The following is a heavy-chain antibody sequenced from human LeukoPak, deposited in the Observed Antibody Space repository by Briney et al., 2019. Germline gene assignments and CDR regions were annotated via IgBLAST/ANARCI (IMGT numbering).Heavy chain of an antibody. CDR2: ISYDGSSK. CDR3: VTDSGSYYGAFDI. J-gene: IGHJ3*02. V-gene: IGHV3-30*12. Sequence: PGGSLRLSCAASGFTFSSHGMHCVRQAPGKGLEWVAVISYDGSSKYYADSVKGRFTISRDNSKNTLFLQMNSLRAEDTALYYCVTDSGSYYGAFDIWGQGTMVTVSS. CDR1: GFTFSSHG. D-gene: IGHD1-26*01.